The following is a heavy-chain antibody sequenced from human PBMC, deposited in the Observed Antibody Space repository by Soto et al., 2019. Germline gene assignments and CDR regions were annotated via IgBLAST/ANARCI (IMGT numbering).Heavy chain of an antibody. V-gene: IGHV1-18*01. CDR1: GYTFTNYA. CDR3: ARDGRAFSIFGETMDV. CDR2: ISAYSGDT. J-gene: IGHJ6*02. D-gene: IGHD3-3*01. Sequence: VQLLQSGGEVRKPGASVKVSCKTSGYTFTNYAINWVRQAPGQGLQWMGWISAYSGDTKYAQRFQDRLTVTTDPSPHTAYMDLRSLRSDDTAVYYCARDGRAFSIFGETMDVWGQGTTVTVSS.